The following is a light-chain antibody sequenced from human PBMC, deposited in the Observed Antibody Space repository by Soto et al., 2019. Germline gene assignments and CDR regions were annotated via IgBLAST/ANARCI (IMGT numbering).Light chain of an antibody. CDR3: CSYAGSYTYV. CDR1: SSDVGGYNY. V-gene: IGLV2-11*01. CDR2: DVS. J-gene: IGLJ1*01. Sequence: QSVLTHPRSVSGSPGQSVTISCTGTSSDVGGYNYVSWYQQHPGKASKLMIYDVSKRPSGVPDRFSGSKSGNTASLTISGLQAEDEADYYCCSYAGSYTYVFGTGTKV.